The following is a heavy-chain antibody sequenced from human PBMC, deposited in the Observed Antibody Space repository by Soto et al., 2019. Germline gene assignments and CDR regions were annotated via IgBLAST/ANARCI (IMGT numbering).Heavy chain of an antibody. CDR1: GYSFTSYW. CDR2: IDPSDSYT. Sequence: PGESLKISCNGSGYSFTSYWISWVRQMPGKGLEWMGRIDPSDSYTNYSPSFQGHVTISADKSISTAYLQWSSLKASDSAFYFCARSPRSSPYFDYWGQGALVTVSS. CDR3: ARSPRSSPYFDY. D-gene: IGHD6-13*01. V-gene: IGHV5-10-1*01. J-gene: IGHJ4*02.